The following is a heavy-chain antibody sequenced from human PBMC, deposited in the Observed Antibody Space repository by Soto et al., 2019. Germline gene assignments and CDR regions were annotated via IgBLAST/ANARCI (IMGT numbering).Heavy chain of an antibody. CDR2: MNAGNDIT. D-gene: IGHD1-26*01. CDR3: ARNRMVGSYVFGHLDS. CDR1: GDTFTNYA. V-gene: IGHV1-3*01. J-gene: IGHJ4*02. Sequence: QVQLVQSGAEVKKPGASVKVSCKASGDTFTNYAMHWVRQAPGQRLEWMGWMNAGNDITKYSQKFQGRVTFTSDTSASTPYMHLSSLRSEDTAVYYCARNRMVGSYVFGHLDSWGQGTLVTGSS.